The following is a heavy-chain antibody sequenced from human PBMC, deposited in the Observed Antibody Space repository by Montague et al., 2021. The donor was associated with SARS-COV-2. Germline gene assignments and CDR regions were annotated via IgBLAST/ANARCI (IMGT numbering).Heavy chain of an antibody. CDR2: INHSGST. CDR3: ARCSLDGGDSGYEVCYADY. Sequence: SETLSLTCAVYGESVSGYYWSWIRQPPGKGLEWIGEINHSGSTDYNPSLKSRVTISVHTSRNQFSLDLSSVTAADTAVYYCARCSLDGGDSGYEVCYADYWGQGTLVTVSS. J-gene: IGHJ4*02. D-gene: IGHD5-12*01. V-gene: IGHV4-34*01. CDR1: GESVSGYY.